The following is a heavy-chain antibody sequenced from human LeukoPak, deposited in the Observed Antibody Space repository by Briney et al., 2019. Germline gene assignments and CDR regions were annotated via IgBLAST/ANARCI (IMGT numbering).Heavy chain of an antibody. CDR2: IYTNGNT. Sequence: PSETLSLTCTVSGGSLSSGGYYWSWIRQPAGKGLEWIGRIYTNGNTNYNPSLKSRVTISVDTSKNQFSLKLSSVTAADTAVYYCARTGQMVRGVKKYFQHWGQGTLVTVSS. J-gene: IGHJ1*01. CDR3: ARTGQMVRGVKKYFQH. V-gene: IGHV4-61*02. CDR1: GGSLSSGGYY. D-gene: IGHD3-10*01.